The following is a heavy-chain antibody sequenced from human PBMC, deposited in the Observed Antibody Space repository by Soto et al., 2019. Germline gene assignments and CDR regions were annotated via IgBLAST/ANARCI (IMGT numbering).Heavy chain of an antibody. CDR3: AKDKNYVDCGGPFDY. Sequence: EVQLVESGGGLVQPGGSRRLSCVASGFIFDDYAMHWVRQAPGKGLEWVAGISWSSGRIDYGDSVKGRFTISRDTAKNSLYLQMNSLKTEDTAFYYCAKDKNYVDCGGPFDYWGQGSLVTVSS. V-gene: IGHV3-9*01. CDR1: GFIFDDYA. J-gene: IGHJ4*02. CDR2: ISWSSGRI. D-gene: IGHD3-9*01.